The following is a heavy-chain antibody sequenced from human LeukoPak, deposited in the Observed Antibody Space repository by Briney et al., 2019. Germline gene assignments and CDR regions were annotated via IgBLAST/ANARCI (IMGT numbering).Heavy chain of an antibody. CDR1: GYTFTSYG. CDR3: ARQDAYLHPRPLDY. J-gene: IGHJ4*02. Sequence: ASVKVSYKASGYTFTSYGVSWVRQAPGQGLEWMGWISAYNGNTNYAQKLQGRVTMTTDTSTSTAYMELRSLRSDDTAVYYCARQDAYLHPRPLDYWGQGTLVTVSS. CDR2: ISAYNGNT. V-gene: IGHV1-18*01. D-gene: IGHD4-11*01.